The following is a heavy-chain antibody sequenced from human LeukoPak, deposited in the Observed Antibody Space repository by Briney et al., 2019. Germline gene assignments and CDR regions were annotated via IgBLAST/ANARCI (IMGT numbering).Heavy chain of an antibody. Sequence: SETLSLTCTVSGGSISSYYWSWIRQPPGMGLEWIGYIYYTGSTNYNPSLKSRVTISVDTSKNQFSLKLSSVTAADTAVYYCARDRGDGYDYFWDYWGQGTLVTVSS. CDR2: IYYTGST. V-gene: IGHV4-59*01. CDR3: ARDRGDGYDYFWDY. CDR1: GGSISSYY. J-gene: IGHJ4*02. D-gene: IGHD5-12*01.